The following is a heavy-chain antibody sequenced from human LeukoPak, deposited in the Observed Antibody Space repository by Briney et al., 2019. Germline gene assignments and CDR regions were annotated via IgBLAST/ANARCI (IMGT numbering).Heavy chain of an antibody. D-gene: IGHD1-26*01. J-gene: IGHJ4*02. V-gene: IGHV1-46*01. CDR3: AREIVGANDY. CDR2: INPSGGST. Sequence: ASVTVSFTASGYTFTIYYMHWVRQAPGQGLEWMGIINPSGGSTSYAQKFQGRVTMTRDTSTSTVYMELSSLRSEDTAVYYCAREIVGANDYWGQGTLVTVSS. CDR1: GYTFTIYY.